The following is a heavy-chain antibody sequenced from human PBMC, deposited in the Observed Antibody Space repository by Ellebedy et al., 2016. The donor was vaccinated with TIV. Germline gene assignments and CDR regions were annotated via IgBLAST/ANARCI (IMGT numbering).Heavy chain of an antibody. D-gene: IGHD6-6*01. CDR2: IIPIFGTA. J-gene: IGHJ6*02. V-gene: IGHV1-69*13. CDR1: GGTFSSYA. CDR3: ARRSLYSSSAYYGMDV. Sequence: ASVKVSCKASGGTFSSYAISWVRQAPGQGLEWMGGIIPIFGTANYAQKFQGRVTITADESTSTAYMELSSLRSEDTAVYYCARRSLYSSSAYYGMDVWGQGTTVTVSS.